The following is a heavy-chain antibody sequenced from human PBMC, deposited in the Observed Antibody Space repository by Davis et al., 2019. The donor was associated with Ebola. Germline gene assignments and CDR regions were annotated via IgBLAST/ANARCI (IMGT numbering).Heavy chain of an antibody. CDR1: GFTFSSYA. D-gene: IGHD3-16*01. CDR2: ISGSGGST. V-gene: IGHV3-23*01. J-gene: IGHJ6*03. CDR3: AKDMRDYYYYYYMDV. Sequence: GESLKISCAASGFTFSSYAMSWVRQAPGKGLEWVSAISGSGGSTYYADSVKGRFTISRDNSKNTLYLQMNSLRAEDTAVYYCAKDMRDYYYYYYMDVWGKGTTVTVS.